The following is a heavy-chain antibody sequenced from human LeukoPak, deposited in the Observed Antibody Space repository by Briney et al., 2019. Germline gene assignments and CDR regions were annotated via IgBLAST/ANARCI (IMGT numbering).Heavy chain of an antibody. J-gene: IGHJ3*02. V-gene: IGHV4-38-2*02. CDR3: AREDIVVVHDAFDI. CDR2: IYHSGST. D-gene: IGHD2-15*01. Sequence: SETLSLTCAVSGYSISSGYYWGWIRPPPGKGLEWIGSIYHSGSTYYNPSLKSRVTISVDTSKNQFSLKLSSVTAADTAVYYCAREDIVVVHDAFDIWGQGTMVTVSS. CDR1: GYSISSGYY.